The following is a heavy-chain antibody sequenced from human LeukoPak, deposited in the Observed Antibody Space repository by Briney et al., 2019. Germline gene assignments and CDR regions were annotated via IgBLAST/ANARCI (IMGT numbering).Heavy chain of an antibody. Sequence: GGSLRLSCAASGFTFSSYGMSWVRQAPGKGLEWVLAISGSGGSTYYADSVKGRFTISRDNSKNTLYLQMNSLRAEDTAVYYCASAIFYGSGSSDYWGQGTLVTVSS. CDR1: GFTFSSYG. D-gene: IGHD3-10*01. CDR2: ISGSGGST. J-gene: IGHJ4*02. CDR3: ASAIFYGSGSSDY. V-gene: IGHV3-23*01.